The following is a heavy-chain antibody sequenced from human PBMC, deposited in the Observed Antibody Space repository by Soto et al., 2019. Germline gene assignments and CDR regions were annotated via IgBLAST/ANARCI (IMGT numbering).Heavy chain of an antibody. V-gene: IGHV3-11*06. CDR1: GFTFSDYY. CDR3: ARVTESVTTVTTAERDAFDI. D-gene: IGHD4-17*01. J-gene: IGHJ3*02. CDR2: ISSSSSYT. Sequence: GGSLRLSCAASGFTFSDYYMSWIRQAPGKGLEWVSYISSSSSYTNYADSVKGRFTISRDNAKNSLYLQMNSLRAEDTAVYYCARVTESVTTVTTAERDAFDIWGQGTMVTVSS.